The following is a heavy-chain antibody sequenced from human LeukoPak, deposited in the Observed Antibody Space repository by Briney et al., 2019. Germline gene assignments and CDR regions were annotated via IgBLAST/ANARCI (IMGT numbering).Heavy chain of an antibody. CDR2: ISYDGSNK. Sequence: GGSLRLSCAASGFTFSSYGMHWVRQAPGKGLEWVAVISYDGSNKYYADSVKGRFTISRDNSKNTLYLQMNSLRAEDTAVYYCVKEAVNYYDSSGYTRTYYYYGMDVWGQGTTVTVSS. V-gene: IGHV3-30*18. CDR1: GFTFSSYG. J-gene: IGHJ6*02. CDR3: VKEAVNYYDSSGYTRTYYYYGMDV. D-gene: IGHD3-22*01.